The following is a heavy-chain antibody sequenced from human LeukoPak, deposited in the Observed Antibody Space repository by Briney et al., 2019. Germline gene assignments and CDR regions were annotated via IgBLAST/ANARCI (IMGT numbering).Heavy chain of an antibody. V-gene: IGHV3-30*02. J-gene: IGHJ5*01. CDR1: AFTFSSYG. CDR2: IRYDGSDK. Sequence: GGSLRLSCAASAFTFSSYGMHWVRQAPGKGLEWVAFIRYDGSDKYYADSVKGRFTISRDKSKSTLYLYMSNLRAEDTAIYYCAKDHSSNWFDSWGQGILLTVSS. D-gene: IGHD5-18*01. CDR3: AKDHSSNWFDS.